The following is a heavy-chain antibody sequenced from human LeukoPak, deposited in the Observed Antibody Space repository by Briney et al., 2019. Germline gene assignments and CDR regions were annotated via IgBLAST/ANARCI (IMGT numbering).Heavy chain of an antibody. CDR2: ISGNSGAT. V-gene: IGHV3-23*01. J-gene: IGHJ4*02. Sequence: GGSLRLSCAASGFTVSSNYMSWVRQAPGRGLEWVSVISGNSGATYYADSVKGRFTISRDNAKNTVYLQMNNLRGEDTALYYCSKAGDTNYYRHGDYWGQGTLVTVSS. D-gene: IGHD4-11*01. CDR1: GFTVSSNY. CDR3: SKAGDTNYYRHGDY.